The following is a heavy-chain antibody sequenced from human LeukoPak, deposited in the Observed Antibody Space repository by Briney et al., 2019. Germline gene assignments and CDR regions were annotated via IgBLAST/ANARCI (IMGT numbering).Heavy chain of an antibody. J-gene: IGHJ2*01. D-gene: IGHD7-27*01. Sequence: PGGSLRLSCAASGFTLSSYSMNWVRQAPGKGLEWVSYISSSSSTIYHADSVKGRFTISRDIAKNSLYLQMNSLRDEDTAVYYCARDALGYWYFDLWGRGTLVTVSS. CDR1: GFTLSSYS. V-gene: IGHV3-48*02. CDR2: ISSSSSTI. CDR3: ARDALGYWYFDL.